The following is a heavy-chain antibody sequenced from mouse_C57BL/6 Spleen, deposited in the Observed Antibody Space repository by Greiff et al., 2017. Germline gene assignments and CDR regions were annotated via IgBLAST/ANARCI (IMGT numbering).Heavy chain of an antibody. V-gene: IGHV1-64*01. Sequence: VQLQQPGAELVKPGASVKLSCKASGYTFTSYWMHWVKQRPGQGLEWIGMIHPNSGSTNYNEKFKSKATLAVDKSSSTAYMQLSSLTSEDSAVYCCAPCYGRTRHWYFDVWGTGTTVTVSS. CDR2: IHPNSGST. CDR3: APCYGRTRHWYFDV. CDR1: GYTFTSYW. D-gene: IGHD1-1*01. J-gene: IGHJ1*03.